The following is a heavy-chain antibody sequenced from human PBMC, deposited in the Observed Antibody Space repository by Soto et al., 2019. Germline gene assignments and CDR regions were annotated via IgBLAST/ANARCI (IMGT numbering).Heavy chain of an antibody. V-gene: IGHV4-38-2*01. J-gene: IGHJ4*02. D-gene: IGHD3-22*01. CDR3: ARVVHDSSGSYFDF. CDR2: IYHSGSS. Sequence: PSETLSLTCAVSNYSISSDHYWGCIRQPPGKGLEWIGTIYHSGSSYNNPSLKGRLTISVDTSKNQFSLQLNSVTSADTAVYYCARVVHDSSGSYFDFWGRGTLVTVSS. CDR1: NYSISSDHY.